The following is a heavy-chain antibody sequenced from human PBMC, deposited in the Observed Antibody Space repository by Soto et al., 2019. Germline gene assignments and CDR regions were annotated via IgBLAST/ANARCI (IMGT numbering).Heavy chain of an antibody. CDR2: IYYSGST. D-gene: IGHD3-22*01. V-gene: IGHV4-59*01. J-gene: IGHJ6*02. Sequence: SDTLSLTCTVSGGSISSYYWSWIRQPPGKGLEWIGYIYYSGSTNYNPSLKSRVTISVDTSKNQFSLKLSSVTAADTAVYYCARISYYYDSSGYYSVVPYYGMDVWGQGTTVTVSS. CDR3: ARISYYYDSSGYYSVVPYYGMDV. CDR1: GGSISSYY.